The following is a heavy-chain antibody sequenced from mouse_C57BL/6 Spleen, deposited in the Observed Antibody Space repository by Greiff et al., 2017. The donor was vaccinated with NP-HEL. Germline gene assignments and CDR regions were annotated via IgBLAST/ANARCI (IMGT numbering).Heavy chain of an antibody. J-gene: IGHJ2*01. CDR1: GYTFTDYN. CDR3: ARRAVVEGYYFDY. Sequence: EVQLQQSGPELVKPGASVKIPCKASGYTFTDYNMDWVKQSHGKSLEWIGDINPNNGGTNYNQKFKGKATLTVDKSSSTAYMELRSLTSEDTAVYYCARRAVVEGYYFDYWGQGTTLTVSS. D-gene: IGHD1-1*01. V-gene: IGHV1-18*01. CDR2: INPNNGGT.